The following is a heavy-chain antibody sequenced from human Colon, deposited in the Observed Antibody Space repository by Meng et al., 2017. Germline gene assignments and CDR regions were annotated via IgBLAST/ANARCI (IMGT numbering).Heavy chain of an antibody. Sequence: GGSLRLSCEASGFSFSSYGMHWVRQAPGKGLEWVAVIWYDGSDKYYADSVKGRFIISRDNSKNTMYLQMNSLRVEDTAVYYCARARSGFGSFEIWGQGTMVTVSS. CDR1: GFSFSSYG. D-gene: IGHD3-9*01. J-gene: IGHJ3*02. CDR3: ARARSGFGSFEI. CDR2: IWYDGSDK. V-gene: IGHV3-33*01.